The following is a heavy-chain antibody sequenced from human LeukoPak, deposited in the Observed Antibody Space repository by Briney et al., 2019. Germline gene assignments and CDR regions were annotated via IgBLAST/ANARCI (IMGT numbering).Heavy chain of an antibody. D-gene: IGHD6-19*01. V-gene: IGHV3-21*04. CDR3: AKDMYSSGWYMGSAFDI. CDR1: GFTFSSYS. J-gene: IGHJ3*02. CDR2: ISSSSSYI. Sequence: GGSLRLSCAASGFTFSSYSMNWVRQAPGKGLEWVSSISSSSSYIYYADSVKGRFTISRDNSKNTLYLQMNSLRAEDTAVYYCAKDMYSSGWYMGSAFDIWGQGTMVTVSS.